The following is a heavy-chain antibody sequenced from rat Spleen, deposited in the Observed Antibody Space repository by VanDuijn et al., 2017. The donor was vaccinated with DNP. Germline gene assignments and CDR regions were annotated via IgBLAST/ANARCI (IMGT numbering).Heavy chain of an antibody. CDR1: GYSIISSYR. D-gene: IGHD1-3*01. V-gene: IGHV3-3*01. J-gene: IGHJ1*01. Sequence: EVQLQESGPGLVKPSQSLSLTCSVTGYSIISSYRWNWIRKFPGNKLEWMGYIHSAGSTQYNPSLKGRISITGDTSKNQFFLRVNSVTTDGTATYYCARFGSTVATWYVDFWGPGTMVTVSS. CDR2: IHSAGST. CDR3: ARFGSTVATWYVDF.